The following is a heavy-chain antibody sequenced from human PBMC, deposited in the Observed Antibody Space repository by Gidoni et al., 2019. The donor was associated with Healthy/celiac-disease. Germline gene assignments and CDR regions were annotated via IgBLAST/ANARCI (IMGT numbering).Heavy chain of an antibody. CDR3: ARVGYISRDFDY. J-gene: IGHJ4*02. D-gene: IGHD5-18*01. V-gene: IGHV3-21*01. Sequence: EVQLVESGGGLVKPGGSLRLSCAASGFTFSSYSMNWVRQAPGKGLEWVSSISSSSSYIYYADSVKGRFTISRDNAKNSLYLQMNSLRAEDTAVYYCARVGYISRDFDYWGQGTLVTVSS. CDR1: GFTFSSYS. CDR2: ISSSSSYI.